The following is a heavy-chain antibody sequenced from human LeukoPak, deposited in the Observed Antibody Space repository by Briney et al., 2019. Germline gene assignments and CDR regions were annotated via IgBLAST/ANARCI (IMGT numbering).Heavy chain of an antibody. CDR1: GGSISSYY. V-gene: IGHV4-59*01. CDR3: ARETSSHTYYYDSSGYWDAFDI. Sequence: SETLSLTCTVSGGSISSYYWSWIRQPPGKGLEWIGYIYYSGSTNYNPSLKSRVTISVGTSKNQFSLKLSSVTAADTAVYYCARETSSHTYYYDSSGYWDAFDIWGQGTMVTVSS. CDR2: IYYSGST. D-gene: IGHD3-22*01. J-gene: IGHJ3*02.